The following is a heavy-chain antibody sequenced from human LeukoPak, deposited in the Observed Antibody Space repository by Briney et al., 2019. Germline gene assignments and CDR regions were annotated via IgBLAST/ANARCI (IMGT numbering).Heavy chain of an antibody. CDR3: ARGFGSDGYNFGY. J-gene: IGHJ4*02. Sequence: SETLSLTRAVYGGSFSGYYWSWIRQPPGKGLEWIGEINHSGSTNYNPSLKSRVTISVDTSKNQFSLKLSSVTAADTVVYYCARGFGSDGYNFGYWGQGTLVTVSS. V-gene: IGHV4-34*01. CDR1: GGSFSGYY. CDR2: INHSGST. D-gene: IGHD5-24*01.